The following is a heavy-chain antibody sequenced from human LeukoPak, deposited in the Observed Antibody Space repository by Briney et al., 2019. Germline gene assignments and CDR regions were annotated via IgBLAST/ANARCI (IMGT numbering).Heavy chain of an antibody. Sequence: SQTLSLTCTVSGGSISSGGYFWSWIRQPAGKGLEWIGRIYTSGGTNYNPSLNSRVTVSIDTSTNQFSLRLTSVTAADTAVYYCATYCSHTSCHTSGGFQHWGQGTLVTVSS. D-gene: IGHD2-2*02. J-gene: IGHJ1*01. V-gene: IGHV4-61*02. CDR3: ATYCSHTSCHTSGGFQH. CDR1: GGSISSGGYF. CDR2: IYTSGGT.